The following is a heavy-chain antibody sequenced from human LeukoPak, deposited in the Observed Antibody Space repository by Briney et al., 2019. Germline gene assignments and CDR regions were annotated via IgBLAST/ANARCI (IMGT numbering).Heavy chain of an antibody. V-gene: IGHV4-34*01. D-gene: IGHD3-3*01. CDR3: ARELRHYDFWSGPRNNWFDP. CDR1: GGSFSGYY. J-gene: IGHJ5*02. Sequence: PSETLSLTCAVYGGSFSGYYWSWIRQPPGKGLEWIGEINHSGSTNYNPSLKSRVTISVDTSKNQFSLKLSSVTAADTAVYYCARELRHYDFWSGPRNNWFDPWGQGTLVTVSS. CDR2: INHSGST.